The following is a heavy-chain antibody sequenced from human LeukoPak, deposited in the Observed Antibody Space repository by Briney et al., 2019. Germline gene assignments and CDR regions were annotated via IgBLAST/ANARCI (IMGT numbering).Heavy chain of an antibody. CDR2: INHSGST. J-gene: IGHJ4*01. D-gene: IGHD2-21*01. V-gene: IGHV4-34*01. CDR3: ARVLGGDFDY. Sequence: SETLSLTCAVYGGPFSGYYWSWIRQPPGKGLEWIWEINHSGSTNYNPSLKGRFTISVDTAKNQLSLQLNSVTAADTAVYYCARVLGGDFDYWGHGTLVTVSS. CDR1: GGPFSGYY.